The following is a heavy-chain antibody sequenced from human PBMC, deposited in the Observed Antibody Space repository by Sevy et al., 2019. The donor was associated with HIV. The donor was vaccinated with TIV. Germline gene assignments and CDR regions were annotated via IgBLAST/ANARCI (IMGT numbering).Heavy chain of an antibody. CDR1: GFTFGDYA. D-gene: IGHD3-10*01. CDR2: IRSKAYGGTT. Sequence: GGPLRLSCTASGFTFGDYAMSWFSQAPGKGLEWVGFIRSKAYGGTTEYAASVKGRFTISRDDSKSIAYLQMNSLKTEDTAVYYCTRDRGLITMVRGVIIEGYYGMDVWGQGTTVTVSS. CDR3: TRDRGLITMVRGVIIEGYYGMDV. V-gene: IGHV3-49*03. J-gene: IGHJ6*02.